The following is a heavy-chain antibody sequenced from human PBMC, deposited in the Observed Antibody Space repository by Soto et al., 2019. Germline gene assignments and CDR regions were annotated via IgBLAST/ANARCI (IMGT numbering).Heavy chain of an antibody. CDR2: INGGGGST. CDR3: ANGPEYNFWSGYRSHLDY. Sequence: EVQLLESGGGLVQPGGSLRLSCAASGFTFSNHVMNWVRQAPGKGLEWVSAINGGGGSTFYADSVKGRFTISRDNSKNTMYLQMHRLRADDTDVYYRANGPEYNFWSGYRSHLDYWGQGTLVTVSS. D-gene: IGHD3-3*01. V-gene: IGHV3-23*01. J-gene: IGHJ4*02. CDR1: GFTFSNHV.